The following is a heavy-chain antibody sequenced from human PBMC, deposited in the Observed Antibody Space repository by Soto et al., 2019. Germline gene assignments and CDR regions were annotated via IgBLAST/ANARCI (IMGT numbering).Heavy chain of an antibody. V-gene: IGHV4-59*01. CDR1: GDSISSYY. J-gene: IGHJ4*02. Sequence: QVQLQESGPGLVKPSETLSLTCSVSGDSISSYYWTWIRQSPGKGLEWVGYVFYSGATNYNPSLKSRVTISLDASKKQVSLRLNSATAADTAVYYCTRGLPSHFGYDSWGQGTLVTVSS. D-gene: IGHD3-10*01. CDR2: VFYSGAT. CDR3: TRGLPSHFGYDS.